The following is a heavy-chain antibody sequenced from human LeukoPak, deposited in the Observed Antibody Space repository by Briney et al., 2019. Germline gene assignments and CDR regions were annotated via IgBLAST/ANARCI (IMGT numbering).Heavy chain of an antibody. Sequence: GESLKISCKGSGYSFTSYWIGWVRQMPGKGLEWMGIIYPGDSDTRYSPSFQGQVTISADKSISTAYLQWSSLKASDTAMYYCAMGGPAFLGVAGIVGYWGQGTLVTVSS. J-gene: IGHJ4*02. V-gene: IGHV5-51*01. CDR2: IYPGDSDT. CDR3: AMGGPAFLGVAGIVGY. D-gene: IGHD6-19*01. CDR1: GYSFTSYW.